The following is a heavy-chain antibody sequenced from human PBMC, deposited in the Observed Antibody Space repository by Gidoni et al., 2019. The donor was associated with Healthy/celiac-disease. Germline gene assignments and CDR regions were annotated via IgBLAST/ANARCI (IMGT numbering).Heavy chain of an antibody. CDR1: GFTFSSYP. J-gene: IGHJ6*02. CDR3: AREVSDFWSGYSYYYYGMDV. Sequence: QVQLVESGGGVVQPGWSLRLSCAASGFTFSSYPRPRVRQAPGKGLEWVAVISYDGSNKYYADSVKGRFTISRDNSKNTLYLQMNSLRAEDTAVYYCAREVSDFWSGYSYYYYGMDVWGQGTTVTVSS. D-gene: IGHD3-3*01. V-gene: IGHV3-30-3*01. CDR2: ISYDGSNK.